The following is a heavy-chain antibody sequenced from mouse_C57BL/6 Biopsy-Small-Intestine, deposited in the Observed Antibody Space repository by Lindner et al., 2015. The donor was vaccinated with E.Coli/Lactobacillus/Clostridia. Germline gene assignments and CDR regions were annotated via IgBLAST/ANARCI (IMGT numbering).Heavy chain of an antibody. CDR1: GYTFTDYY. J-gene: IGHJ2*01. D-gene: IGHD2-12*01. CDR2: IDPTTDNT. V-gene: IGHV14-3*02. CDR3: ARWSLLYFFDY. Sequence: VQLQESGPELVKPGTSVQISCKASGYTFTDYYIHWVKQRPEQGLEWIGRIDPTTDNTKYAPKFQDKATLTTDTSSNTAHLQLSGLTSEDTAVYYCARWSLLYFFDYWGQGTTLTVSS.